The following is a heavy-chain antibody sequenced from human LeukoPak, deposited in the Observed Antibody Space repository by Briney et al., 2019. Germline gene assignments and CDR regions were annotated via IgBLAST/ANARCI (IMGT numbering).Heavy chain of an antibody. J-gene: IGHJ4*02. CDR1: GYTFTGYY. D-gene: IGHD2-15*01. Sequence: GASVKVSCKASGYTFTGYYMHWVRQAPGQGLEWMGWINPNSGGTNYAQKFQGRVTMTRDTSISTAYMELSRLRSDDTAVYYCARDRGYCSGGSCPELDYWGQGTLVTVSS. V-gene: IGHV1-2*02. CDR3: ARDRGYCSGGSCPELDY. CDR2: INPNSGGT.